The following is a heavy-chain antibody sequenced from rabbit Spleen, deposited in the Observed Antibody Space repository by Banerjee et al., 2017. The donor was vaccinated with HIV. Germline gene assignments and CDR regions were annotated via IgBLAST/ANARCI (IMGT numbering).Heavy chain of an antibody. J-gene: IGHJ6*01. CDR1: GVSFSGSSY. V-gene: IGHV1S45*01. CDR3: ARDTSSSFSSYGMDL. D-gene: IGHD1-1*01. Sequence: QEQLVESGGGLVKPGASLTLTYIASGVSFSGSSYMCWVRQAPGKGLEWIACIELGSSGFTYFASWAKGRFTISKTSSTTVTLHMTSLTAADTATYFCARDTSSSFSSYGMDLWGPGTLVTVS. CDR2: IELGSSGFT.